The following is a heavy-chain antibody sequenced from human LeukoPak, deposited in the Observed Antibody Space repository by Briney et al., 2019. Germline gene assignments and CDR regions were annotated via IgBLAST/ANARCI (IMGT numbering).Heavy chain of an antibody. J-gene: IGHJ4*02. D-gene: IGHD2-15*01. Sequence: KGGESLKISCKGSGYSFTSYWIGWVRQMPGKGLEWMGIIYPGDSDTRYSPSFQGQVTISADKSISTAYLQWSSLKASDTAMYYCARLFLGCSGGSCYFDYWGQGTLVTVSS. CDR3: ARLFLGCSGGSCYFDY. CDR2: IYPGDSDT. V-gene: IGHV5-51*01. CDR1: GYSFTSYW.